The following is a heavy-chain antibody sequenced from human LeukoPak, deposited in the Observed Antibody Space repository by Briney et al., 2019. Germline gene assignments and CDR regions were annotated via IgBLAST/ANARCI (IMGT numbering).Heavy chain of an antibody. CDR3: AKDLSGDYYYYFDY. CDR2: VSGSGGST. CDR1: GFTFSNSA. D-gene: IGHD3-22*01. J-gene: IGHJ4*02. Sequence: GGSLRLSCAASGFTFSNSAMSWVRQAPGRGLEWVSTVSGSGGSTYYADSVKGPFTISRDNSRTTLYLQMNSLRAEDTAVYYCAKDLSGDYYYYFDYWGQGTLVTVSS. V-gene: IGHV3-23*01.